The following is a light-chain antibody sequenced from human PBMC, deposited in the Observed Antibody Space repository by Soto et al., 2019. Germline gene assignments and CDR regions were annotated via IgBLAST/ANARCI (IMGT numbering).Light chain of an antibody. CDR3: QQYNSYSWT. J-gene: IGKJ1*01. Sequence: DIQRTQSHSTLSPSPGDRATLTCRDSQTIARWMAWYQQKPGKAPKVXIYDASTLESGVQSEFSGSRAGTDCTRTISSLQPDDVETDYCQQYNSYSWTFGQGTKVDIK. CDR1: QTIARW. V-gene: IGKV1-5*01. CDR2: DAS.